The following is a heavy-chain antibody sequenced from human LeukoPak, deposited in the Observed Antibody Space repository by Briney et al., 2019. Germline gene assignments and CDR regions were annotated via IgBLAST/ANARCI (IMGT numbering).Heavy chain of an antibody. J-gene: IGHJ4*02. CDR2: IKQDGSEK. CDR3: ARVHGYYYDSSGYRNLDY. D-gene: IGHD3-22*01. Sequence: GGSLRLSCAASGFTFSSYWMSWVRQAPGKGLEWVANIKQDGSEKYYVDSVKGRFTISRDNAKNSLYLQMNSLRAEDTAVYYCARVHGYYYDSSGYRNLDYWGQGTLVTVSS. V-gene: IGHV3-7*01. CDR1: GFTFSSYW.